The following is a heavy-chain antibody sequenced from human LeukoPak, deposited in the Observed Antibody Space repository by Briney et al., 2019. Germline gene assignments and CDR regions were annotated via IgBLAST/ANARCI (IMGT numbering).Heavy chain of an antibody. CDR3: ARTSGIVGANDAFDI. J-gene: IGHJ3*02. V-gene: IGHV3-66*02. CDR1: GFTVSSNY. D-gene: IGHD1-26*01. CDR2: IYSGGST. Sequence: GGSLRLSCAASGFTVSSNYMSWVRQAPGKGLEGVSVIYSGGSTYYADSVKGRFTISRDNSKNTLYLQMNSLRAEDTAVYYCARTSGIVGANDAFDIWGRGTMVTVSS.